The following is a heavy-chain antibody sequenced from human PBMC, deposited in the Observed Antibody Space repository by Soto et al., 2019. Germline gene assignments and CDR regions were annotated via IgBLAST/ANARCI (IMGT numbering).Heavy chain of an antibody. Sequence: QVQLQESGPGLVKPSETLSLTCTVSGVSITPYFWSWIRQPAGKAPEWVGHIYASGRTTYNPSLNCPVTMFVSQTQVSLRLTPVTAADTAVYYCARHFDVDPSLDQYYFDLWGRGALVTVSS. V-gene: IGHV4-4*07. CDR1: GVSITPYF. D-gene: IGHD3-9*01. J-gene: IGHJ2*01. CDR3: ARHFDVDPSLDQYYFDL. CDR2: IYASGRT.